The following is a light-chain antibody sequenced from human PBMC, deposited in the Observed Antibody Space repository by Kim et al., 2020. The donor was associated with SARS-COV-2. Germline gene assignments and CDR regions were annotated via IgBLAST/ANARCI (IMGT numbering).Light chain of an antibody. CDR3: HQYNNWPLYS. CDR1: QNIGRS. V-gene: IGKV3-15*01. CDR2: DAS. J-gene: IGKJ2*03. Sequence: VSPGQRAPLACKDSQNIGRSLAWDQQKPGQAPRRLNYDASSRATVIPARYSGSGSGTEFTLTISSLQSEDFAVYYCHQYNNWPLYSIGQGSKLEI.